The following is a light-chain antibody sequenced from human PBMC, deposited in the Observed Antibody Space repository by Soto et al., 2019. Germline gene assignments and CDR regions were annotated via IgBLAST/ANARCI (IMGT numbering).Light chain of an antibody. CDR2: GAS. V-gene: IGKV3-15*01. J-gene: IGKJ1*01. CDR3: QQYHNWPPWT. CDR1: QSVRSN. Sequence: EIVMTQSPATLSVSPGERATLSCRASQSVRSNLAWYQQKPGQSPRLLIYGASTRATGIPARFSGSGSGTEFTLTISSLQSEDFAVYYCQQYHNWPPWTFGQGTKVDIK.